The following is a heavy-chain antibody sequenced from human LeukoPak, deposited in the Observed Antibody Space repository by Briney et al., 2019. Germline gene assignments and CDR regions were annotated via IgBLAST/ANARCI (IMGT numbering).Heavy chain of an antibody. Sequence: GGSLRLSCAASGFTFSSYGMHWVRQAPGKGLEWVAVISYDGSNKYYADSVKGRFTISRDNSKNTLYLQMNSLRAEDTAVYYCAKDGAGSGSYQFDYWGQGTLVTVSS. V-gene: IGHV3-30*18. CDR3: AKDGAGSGSYQFDY. J-gene: IGHJ4*02. CDR1: GFTFSSYG. D-gene: IGHD1-26*01. CDR2: ISYDGSNK.